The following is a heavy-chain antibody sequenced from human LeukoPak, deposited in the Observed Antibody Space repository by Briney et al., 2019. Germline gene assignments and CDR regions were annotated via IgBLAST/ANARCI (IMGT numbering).Heavy chain of an antibody. CDR1: GFTFSSYA. V-gene: IGHV3-30-3*01. CDR3: ARLQVGTVDY. CDR2: ISYDGSNK. D-gene: IGHD2-21*02. J-gene: IGHJ4*02. Sequence: GGSLRLSCAASGFTFSSYAMHWVRQAPGKGLEWVAVISYDGSNKYYADSVKGRFTISRDNSKNTLYLQMNSLRAEDTAVYYCARLQVGTVDYWGQGTLVTVSS.